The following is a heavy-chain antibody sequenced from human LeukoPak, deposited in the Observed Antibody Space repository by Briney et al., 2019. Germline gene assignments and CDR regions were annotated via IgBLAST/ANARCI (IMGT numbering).Heavy chain of an antibody. CDR1: GFTFSSYG. D-gene: IGHD3-22*01. CDR3: ANLRAGADYYDSSGYW. Sequence: GGSLRLSCAASGFTFSSYGMHWVRQAPGKGLEWVAVIWYDGSNKYYADSVKGRFTISRDNSKNTLYLQMNSLRAEDTTVYYCANLRAGADYYDSSGYWGGQGTLVTVSS. J-gene: IGHJ4*02. CDR2: IWYDGSNK. V-gene: IGHV3-33*06.